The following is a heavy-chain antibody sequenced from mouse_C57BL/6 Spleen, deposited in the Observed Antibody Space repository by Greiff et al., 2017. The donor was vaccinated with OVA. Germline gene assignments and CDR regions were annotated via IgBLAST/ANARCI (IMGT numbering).Heavy chain of an antibody. J-gene: IGHJ4*01. Sequence: QVQLQQSGAELVRPGASVKLSCKASGYTFTDYYINWVKQRPGQGLEWIARIYPGSGNTYYNQKFKGKATLTVEKSSSTAYMQLSSLTSEYSAVYFCSFAMDYWGQGTSVTVSS. V-gene: IGHV1-76*01. CDR3: SFAMDY. CDR1: GYTFTDYY. CDR2: IYPGSGNT.